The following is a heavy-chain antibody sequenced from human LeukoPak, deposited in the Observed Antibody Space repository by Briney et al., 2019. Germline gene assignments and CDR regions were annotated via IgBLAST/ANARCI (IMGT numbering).Heavy chain of an antibody. J-gene: IGHJ6*03. Sequence: GGSLRLSCAASGFTFSSYWMSWVRQAPGKGLEWVGRIKSKTDGGTTDYAAPVKGRFTISRDDSKNTLYLQMNSLKTEDTAVYYCTTENNDFWSGYYHYYYYMDVWGKGTTVTVSS. D-gene: IGHD3-3*01. CDR2: IKSKTDGGTT. V-gene: IGHV3-15*01. CDR1: GFTFSSYW. CDR3: TTENNDFWSGYYHYYYYMDV.